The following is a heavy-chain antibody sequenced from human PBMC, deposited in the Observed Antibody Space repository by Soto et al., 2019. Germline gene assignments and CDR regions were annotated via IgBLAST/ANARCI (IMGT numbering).Heavy chain of an antibody. D-gene: IGHD2-2*01. Sequence: EVQLVESGGALVQPGESLRLSCVASGFAFGTQSMNWVRQAPGKGLEWGAYIKSSGDNIFYADSVKGRFTISRDNVRNSLYLTMNSLGSDDTAVYYCLRAMWPTDRRKHYFQDWGQGILVTVSS. J-gene: IGHJ4*02. CDR1: GFAFGTQS. CDR3: LRAMWPTDRRKHYFQD. V-gene: IGHV3-48*01. CDR2: IKSSGDNI.